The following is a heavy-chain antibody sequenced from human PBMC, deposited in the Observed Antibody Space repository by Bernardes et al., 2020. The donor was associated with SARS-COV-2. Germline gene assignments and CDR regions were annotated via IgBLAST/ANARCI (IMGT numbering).Heavy chain of an antibody. CDR2: ISGDGGSI. CDR1: GFTFDDYA. J-gene: IGHJ6*02. CDR3: AKDTGGYYAYYYYGMDV. D-gene: IGHD1-26*01. Sequence: GGSLRLSCAASGFTFDDYAMHWVRQAPGKGLEWVSLISGDGGSIYYADSVKGRFTISRDNSKNSLYVQMNSLRTEDTALYYCAKDTGGYYAYYYYGMDVWGQGTAVTGSS. V-gene: IGHV3-43*02.